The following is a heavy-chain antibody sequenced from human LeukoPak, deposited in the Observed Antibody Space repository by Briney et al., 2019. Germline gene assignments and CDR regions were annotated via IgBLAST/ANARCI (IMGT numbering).Heavy chain of an antibody. CDR1: GFTFSSYG. D-gene: IGHD1-26*01. V-gene: IGHV3-23*01. Sequence: GGTLRLSCVASGFTFSSYGLSWVRQAPGKGLEWVSGISGSGDGTYYADSVKGRFTISRDNAKNSLYLQMHSLRAEDTAMYYCARTRGSYFGSSFDYWGQGTLVTVSS. J-gene: IGHJ4*02. CDR2: ISGSGDGT. CDR3: ARTRGSYFGSSFDY.